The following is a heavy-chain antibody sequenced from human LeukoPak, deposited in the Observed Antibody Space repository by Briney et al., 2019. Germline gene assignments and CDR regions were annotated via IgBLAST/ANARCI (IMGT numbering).Heavy chain of an antibody. Sequence: PSETLSLTCTASGGSISSYYWSWIRQPPGKGLEWIGYIYYSGSTNYNPSLKSRVTILVDTSKNQFSLKLSSVTAADTAVYYCAGSIAVAGIDYWGQGTLVTVSS. D-gene: IGHD6-19*01. CDR2: IYYSGST. V-gene: IGHV4-59*01. J-gene: IGHJ4*02. CDR1: GGSISSYY. CDR3: AGSIAVAGIDY.